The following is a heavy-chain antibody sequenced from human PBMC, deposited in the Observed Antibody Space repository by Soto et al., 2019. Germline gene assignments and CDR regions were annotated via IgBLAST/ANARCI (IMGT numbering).Heavy chain of an antibody. J-gene: IGHJ6*02. CDR1: GFTFSGYS. V-gene: IGHV3-21*01. CDR3: ARGFRNGFNV. D-gene: IGHD2-8*01. Sequence: EVQLVESGGGLVKPGGSLRLSCVASGFTFSGYSINWVRQAPGKGLEWVQYISGPSIYIYYADSVKGRFTISRDNAKSAVYLQMNRLRAEDTALYYCARGFRNGFNVWGQGTTVSVSS. CDR2: ISGPSIYI.